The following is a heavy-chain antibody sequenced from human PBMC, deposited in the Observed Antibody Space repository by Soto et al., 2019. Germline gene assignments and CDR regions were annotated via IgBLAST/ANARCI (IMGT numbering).Heavy chain of an antibody. CDR1: GFTFSSYA. J-gene: IGHJ4*02. Sequence: EVQLLESGGGLVQPGGSLRLSCAASGFTFSSYAMSWVRQAPGKGLEWVSYISRSASTIYYAGSVRGRFTISRDNAKNSLYLQMNSLRDEDSAVYYCARGHSSGHLFDYWGQGTLVTVSS. CDR3: ARGHSSGHLFDY. D-gene: IGHD3-22*01. V-gene: IGHV3-48*02. CDR2: ISRSASTI.